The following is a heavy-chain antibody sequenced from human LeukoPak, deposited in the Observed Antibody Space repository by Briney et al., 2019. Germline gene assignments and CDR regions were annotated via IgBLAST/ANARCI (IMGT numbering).Heavy chain of an antibody. J-gene: IGHJ6*02. CDR2: INPNSGGT. CDR1: GYTFTGYY. CDR3: ARDTGGAPNQHDYGDYEDYYGMDV. D-gene: IGHD4-17*01. V-gene: IGHV1-2*02. Sequence: ASVKVSCKASGYTFTGYYMHWVRQAPGQGLEWMGWINPNSGGTNYAQKFQGRVTMTRDTSISTAYMELSRLRSDDTAVYYCARDTGGAPNQHDYGDYEDYYGMDVWGQGTTVTVSS.